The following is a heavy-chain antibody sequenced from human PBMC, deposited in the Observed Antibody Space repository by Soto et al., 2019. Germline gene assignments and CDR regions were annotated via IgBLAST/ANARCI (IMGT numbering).Heavy chain of an antibody. V-gene: IGHV3-74*01. CDR2: IHNDGSTT. CDR1: GFTFDDYT. D-gene: IGHD1-7*01. Sequence: GGSLRLSCAASGFTFDDYTMHWVRQAPGKGLEWVSRIHNDGSTTRHADSVKGRFTISRDNAKNTLYLQMSSLRVEDTAVYYCARDNWNSYWGQGTLVTVS. CDR3: ARDNWNSY. J-gene: IGHJ4*01.